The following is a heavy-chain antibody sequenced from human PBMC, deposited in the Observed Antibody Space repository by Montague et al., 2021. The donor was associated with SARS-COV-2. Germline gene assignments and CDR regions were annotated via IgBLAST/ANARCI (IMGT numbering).Heavy chain of an antibody. CDR1: GLTVNGNF. V-gene: IGHV3-53*01. J-gene: IGHJ4*02. CDR2: IYAGGGT. D-gene: IGHD4-17*01. Sequence: SLRLSCAASGLTVNGNFMTWVRQAPGKGLEWVSVIYAGGGTDYAGSVKGRFTVSRDNSKNTLYLQMNSLRVDDTALYYCASGLGYGDYGDYWGQGTLVTVSS. CDR3: ASGLGYGDYGDY.